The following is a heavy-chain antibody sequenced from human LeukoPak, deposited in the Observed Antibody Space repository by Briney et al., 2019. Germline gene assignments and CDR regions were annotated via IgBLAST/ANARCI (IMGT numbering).Heavy chain of an antibody. CDR2: VFYNVSS. CDR3: ASERGYSGYTFAY. J-gene: IGHJ4*02. D-gene: IGHD5-12*01. Sequence: SETLSLTCTVSGGSISDYFWSWIRQPPGEGVGWVGYVFYNVSSNYNPSLKSRVTISIDTSRIRFSLRLSSVTAADTARYYCASERGYSGYTFAYGRQGNMITVSS. CDR1: GGSISDYF. V-gene: IGHV4-59*01.